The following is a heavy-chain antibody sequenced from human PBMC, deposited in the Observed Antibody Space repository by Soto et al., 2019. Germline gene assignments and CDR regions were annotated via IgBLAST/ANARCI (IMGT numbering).Heavy chain of an antibody. V-gene: IGHV1-69*01. D-gene: IGHD6-6*01. CDR1: GGTFSSYA. CDR3: AKPHYSSSSVIAYGMDV. Sequence: QVQLVQSGAEVKKPGSSVKVSCKASGGTFSSYAISWVRQAPGQGLEWMGGIIPIFGTANYAQKFQGRVTITADESTSTADMELSSLRSEDTAVYYCAKPHYSSSSVIAYGMDVWGQGTTVTVSS. J-gene: IGHJ6*02. CDR2: IIPIFGTA.